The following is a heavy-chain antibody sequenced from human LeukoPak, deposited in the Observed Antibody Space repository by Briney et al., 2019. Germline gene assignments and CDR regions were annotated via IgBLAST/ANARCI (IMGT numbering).Heavy chain of an antibody. CDR1: GYSENFHG. J-gene: IGHJ4*02. CDR3: AGSLGYCTSYVCYLKY. D-gene: IGHD2-8*01. Sequence: ASVKLSCNTSGYSENFHGITWVRQVGGQGREWMVWISAQHGQTEYAPNSQDRVTMTTDTYTNTAYMELRSLRSDDTAVYYCAGSLGYCTSYVCYLKYWGQGTLVTVSS. CDR2: ISAQHGQT. V-gene: IGHV1-18*01.